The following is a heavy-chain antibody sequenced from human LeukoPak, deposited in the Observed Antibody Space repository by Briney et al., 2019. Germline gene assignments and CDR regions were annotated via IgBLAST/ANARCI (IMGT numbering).Heavy chain of an antibody. Sequence: ASVKVSCKASGYTFTSYDINWVRQATGQGLEWMGWMNPNSGNTGYAQKFQGRVTITRNTSISTAYMEVRGLRSDDTAMHYCARDVGITVADSFDPWGQGTLVTVSS. J-gene: IGHJ5*02. CDR2: MNPNSGNT. V-gene: IGHV1-8*03. D-gene: IGHD6-13*01. CDR1: GYTFTSYD. CDR3: ARDVGITVADSFDP.